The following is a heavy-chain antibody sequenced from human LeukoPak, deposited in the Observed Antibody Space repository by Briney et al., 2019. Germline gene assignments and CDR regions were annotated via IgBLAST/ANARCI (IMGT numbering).Heavy chain of an antibody. Sequence: GGSLRLSCAASGFTFSSYAVHWVRQAPGKGLEWVAVISYDGSNKYYADSVKGRFTISRGNSKNTLYLQMNSLRAEDTAVYYCARMEADIVVVPAASFDYWGQGTLVTVSS. CDR3: ARMEADIVVVPAASFDY. V-gene: IGHV3-30-3*01. CDR1: GFTFSSYA. J-gene: IGHJ4*02. D-gene: IGHD2-2*01. CDR2: ISYDGSNK.